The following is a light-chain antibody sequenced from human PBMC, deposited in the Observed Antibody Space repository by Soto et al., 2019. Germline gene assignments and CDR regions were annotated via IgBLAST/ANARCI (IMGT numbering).Light chain of an antibody. CDR1: QTISSW. CDR2: KAS. V-gene: IGKV1-5*03. J-gene: IGKJ1*01. CDR3: EHYNSYSEA. Sequence: DIQMTQSPSTLSGSVGDRVTITCRASQTISSWLAWYQQKPGKAPKLLIYKASTLQSGVPSRFSGSGSGTEFTLKISSLKPDDFATYYCEHYNSYSEAFGQGTKVERK.